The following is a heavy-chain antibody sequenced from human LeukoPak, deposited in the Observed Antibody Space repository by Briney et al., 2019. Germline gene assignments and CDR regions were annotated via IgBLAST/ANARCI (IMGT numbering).Heavy chain of an antibody. Sequence: GGSLRLSCAASGFTFSSYSMNWVRQAPGKGLEWVSYISSSSSTIYYADSVKGRFTISRDNSKNTLYLQMNSLRAEDTALYYCARDQITTVRGVIARSTDYYDYYYMDVWGKGTTVTVSS. CDR3: ARDQITTVRGVIARSTDYYDYYYMDV. J-gene: IGHJ6*03. D-gene: IGHD3-10*01. V-gene: IGHV3-48*01. CDR1: GFTFSSYS. CDR2: ISSSSSTI.